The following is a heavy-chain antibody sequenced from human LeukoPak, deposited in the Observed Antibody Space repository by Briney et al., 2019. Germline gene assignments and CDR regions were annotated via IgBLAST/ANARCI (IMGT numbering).Heavy chain of an antibody. CDR1: GGSISGYY. CDR2: IHYSGST. J-gene: IGHJ4*02. D-gene: IGHD6-19*01. Sequence: SDTLSLTRTVSGGSISGYYWSWIRQPPGKGLEWIGYIHYSGSTNYNPSVKSRVTISVDTSKNQFSLKLSSVTPADTAVYYCACSAVAGNFGFGYWGQGTLVTVSS. CDR3: ACSAVAGNFGFGY. V-gene: IGHV4-59*07.